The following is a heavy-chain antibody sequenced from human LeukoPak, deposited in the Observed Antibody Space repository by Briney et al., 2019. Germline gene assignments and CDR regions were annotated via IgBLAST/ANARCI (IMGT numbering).Heavy chain of an antibody. CDR3: ARPRAYSYGYLDY. CDR1: GGSISSSSSNY. D-gene: IGHD5-18*01. J-gene: IGHJ4*02. Sequence: SETLSLTCTVSGGSISSSSSNYWGWIRQPPGKGLEWIGSIYYSGSTYYNPSLKSRVTISVDTSKNQFSLKLSSVTAADTAVYYRARPRAYSYGYLDYWGQGILVTVSS. CDR2: IYYSGST. V-gene: IGHV4-39*01.